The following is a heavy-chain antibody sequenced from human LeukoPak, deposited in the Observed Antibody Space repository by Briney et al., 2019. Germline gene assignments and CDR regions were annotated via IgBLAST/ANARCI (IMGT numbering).Heavy chain of an antibody. CDR2: IYYSGST. CDR3: AREKESYYDY. CDR1: GGSISSSSYY. J-gene: IGHJ4*02. D-gene: IGHD5-24*01. V-gene: IGHV4-39*07. Sequence: SETLSLTCTVSGGSISSSSYYWGWIRQPPGKGLEWIGSIYYSGSTYYNPSLKSRVTISVDTSKNQFSLKLSSVTAADTAVYYCAREKESYYDYWGQGTLVTVSS.